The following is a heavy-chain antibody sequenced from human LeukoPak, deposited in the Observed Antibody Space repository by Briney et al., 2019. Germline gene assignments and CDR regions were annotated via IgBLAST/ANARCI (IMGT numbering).Heavy chain of an antibody. Sequence: GGSLRLSCAASGFTFSSYWMHWVRQGPGKGLVWVSRIYSDGSRTTYADSVKGRFTISGDNAKNTLYLQMNSLRTEDTAVYYCAKDRKRSAITMIRGVRGYSYYYMDVWGKGTTVTISS. J-gene: IGHJ6*03. V-gene: IGHV3-74*01. D-gene: IGHD3-10*01. CDR3: AKDRKRSAITMIRGVRGYSYYYMDV. CDR1: GFTFSSYW. CDR2: IYSDGSRT.